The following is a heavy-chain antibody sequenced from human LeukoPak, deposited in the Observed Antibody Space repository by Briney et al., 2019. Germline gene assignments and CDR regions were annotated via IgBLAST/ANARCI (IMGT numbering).Heavy chain of an antibody. CDR1: GFTFSDYE. Sequence: GGSLRLSCEASGFTFSDYEMNWVRQAPGKGLEWVSTVSGSGDTTYYADSVKGRFTISRDNSKNTLYLQMNGLRAEDTALYYCAKARSNSGYSTSDSWGQGTLVTVSS. CDR3: AKARSNSGYSTSDS. D-gene: IGHD3-22*01. V-gene: IGHV3-23*01. J-gene: IGHJ4*02. CDR2: VSGSGDTT.